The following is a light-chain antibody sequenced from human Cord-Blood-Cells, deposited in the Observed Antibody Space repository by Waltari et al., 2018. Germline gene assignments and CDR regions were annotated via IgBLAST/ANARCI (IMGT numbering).Light chain of an antibody. CDR2: GAS. V-gene: IGKV3-15*01. J-gene: IGKJ2*01. CDR3: QQYNNWPPRYT. Sequence: EIVMTQSPATLSGSPGERATLSCRASHRVSSNVVWYQQKPGQAPRLLIYGASTRATGIPARLSGSGSGTEFTLTISSLQSEDFAVYYCQQYNNWPPRYTFGQGTKLEIK. CDR1: HRVSSN.